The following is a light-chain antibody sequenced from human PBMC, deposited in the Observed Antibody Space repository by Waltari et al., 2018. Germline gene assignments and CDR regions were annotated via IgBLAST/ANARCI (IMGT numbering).Light chain of an antibody. CDR2: NNN. Sequence: QSVLTQSPSASGTSGQRVTISCSGSSSNIGRDIVNWYRHLPGTAPKLLIYNNNQRPSGVPGRFSGSKAGTSASLAISGLQYEDEADYYWAAWDDSLNGVVFGGGTKLSVL. CDR1: SSNIGRDI. J-gene: IGLJ2*01. V-gene: IGLV1-44*01. CDR3: AAWDDSLNGVV.